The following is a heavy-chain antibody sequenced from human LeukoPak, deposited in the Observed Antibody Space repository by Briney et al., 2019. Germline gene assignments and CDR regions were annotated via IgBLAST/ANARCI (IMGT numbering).Heavy chain of an antibody. CDR2: ISSSSSHT. J-gene: IGHJ4*02. Sequence: PGGSLRLSCAASGFTFSTYSMNWVRHAQGKGLEWVSSISSSSSHTYYTDSVKGRFTISRDDAKNSLYLQMNSLRAEDTAVYYCANTRVGVLTPTFDSWGQGTLVTVSS. D-gene: IGHD3-10*01. CDR1: GFTFSTYS. V-gene: IGHV3-21*01. CDR3: ANTRVGVLTPTFDS.